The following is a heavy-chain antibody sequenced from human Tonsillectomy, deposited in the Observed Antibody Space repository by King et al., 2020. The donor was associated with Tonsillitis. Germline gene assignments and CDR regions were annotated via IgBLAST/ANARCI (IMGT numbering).Heavy chain of an antibody. V-gene: IGHV3-23*04. CDR2: ISGSGGST. CDR3: AASPFLLEPTNLSI. D-gene: IGHD2-8*01. CDR1: VSSFSFYS. J-gene: IGHJ3*02. Sequence: VQLVESGGGLVQPGGSLRLSCAASVSSFSFYSMTWVRQAPGKGLEWVSGISGSGGSTYYADSVKGRFTISRDNSKSTLYLQMNSLRAEDTAVYYCAASPFLLEPTNLSIWGQGTMVTVSS.